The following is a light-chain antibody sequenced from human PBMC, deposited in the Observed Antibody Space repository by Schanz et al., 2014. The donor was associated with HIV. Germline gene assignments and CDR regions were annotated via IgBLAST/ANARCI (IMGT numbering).Light chain of an antibody. V-gene: IGKV1-5*03. Sequence: DIQMTQSPSTLSASVGDRVTITCRASQSISNWLAWYQQKSGKAPKPLIYKASTWQSGVPSRFSGSGSGTEFTLTISSLQPDDSAAYYCQQYSSYSYTFGQGTKLEI. J-gene: IGKJ2*01. CDR3: QQYSSYSYT. CDR2: KAS. CDR1: QSISNW.